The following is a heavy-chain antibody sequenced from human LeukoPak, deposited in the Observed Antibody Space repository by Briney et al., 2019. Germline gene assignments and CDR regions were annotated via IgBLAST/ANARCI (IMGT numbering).Heavy chain of an antibody. V-gene: IGHV3-74*01. CDR2: INIDERIT. CDR1: GFTFRTYW. CDR3: FREGGD. J-gene: IGHJ4*02. D-gene: IGHD3-10*01. Sequence: RPGGSLRLSCAASGFTFRTYWMHWVRQAPGKGLVWVSYINIDERITGYADSVKGRFTISRDNAKNTLYLQMNSLRAEDTAIYYCFREGGDWGQGTLVTVSS.